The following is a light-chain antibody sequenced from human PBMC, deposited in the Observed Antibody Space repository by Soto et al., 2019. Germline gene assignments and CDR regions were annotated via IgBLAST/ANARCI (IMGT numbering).Light chain of an antibody. CDR3: QRYRNSPTLT. CDR2: VAS. V-gene: IGKV3-15*01. CDR1: QSVSSN. Sequence: EIVMTQSPATLSVSPGERATLSCRASQSVSSNLAWYQRKPGQAPRLRSHVASTSATGIRAGFSGSGSGTEFTGTISRRHSQDFAVYYRQRYRNSPTLTCRGGTK. J-gene: IGKJ4*01.